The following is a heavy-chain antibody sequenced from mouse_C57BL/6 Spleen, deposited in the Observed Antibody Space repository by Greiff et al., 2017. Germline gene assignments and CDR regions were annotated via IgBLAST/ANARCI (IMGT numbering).Heavy chain of an antibody. Sequence: VQLQQSGPELVKPGASVKMSCKASGYTFTDYNMHWVKQSHGKSLEWIGYINPNNGGTSYNQKFKGKATLTVNKSSSTAYMELRSLTSEDSAVYYCARVYDYDDGYYFDYWGQGTTLTVSS. CDR1: GYTFTDYN. V-gene: IGHV1-22*01. CDR3: ARVYDYDDGYYFDY. CDR2: INPNNGGT. J-gene: IGHJ2*01. D-gene: IGHD2-4*01.